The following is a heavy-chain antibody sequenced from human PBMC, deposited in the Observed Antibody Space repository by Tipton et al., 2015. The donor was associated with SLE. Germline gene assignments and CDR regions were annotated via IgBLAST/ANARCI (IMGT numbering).Heavy chain of an antibody. D-gene: IGHD6-6*01. CDR2: IWYDGSDE. CDR3: AKALYSSSSGAFDI. J-gene: IGHJ3*02. V-gene: IGHV3-33*06. Sequence: SGFTFSNYGMHWVRQAPGKGLEWVAVIWYDGSDEYYADSVKGRFTISRDNSKNTLYVQMNSLRAEDTAMYYCAKALYSSSSGAFDIWGQGTMVTVSS. CDR1: GFTFSNYG.